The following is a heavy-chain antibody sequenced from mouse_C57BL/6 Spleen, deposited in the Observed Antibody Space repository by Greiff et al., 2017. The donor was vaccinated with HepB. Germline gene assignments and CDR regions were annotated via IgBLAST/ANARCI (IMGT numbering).Heavy chain of an antibody. CDR1: GYSITSGYY. V-gene: IGHV3-6*01. J-gene: IGHJ1*03. CDR2: ISYDGSN. Sequence: ESGPGLVKPSQSLSLTCSVTGYSITSGYYWTWIRQFPGNKLEWMGYISYDGSNNYNPTLKNRISITRDTSKNHYFLKLNSVTTEDTATYYCAREGVLYYGYDEYFDVWGTGTTVTVSS. D-gene: IGHD2-2*01. CDR3: AREGVLYYGYDEYFDV.